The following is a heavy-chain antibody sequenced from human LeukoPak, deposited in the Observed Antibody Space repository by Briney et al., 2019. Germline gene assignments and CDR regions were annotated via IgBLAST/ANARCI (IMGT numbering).Heavy chain of an antibody. CDR3: ARQAGPYYMDV. V-gene: IGHV3-21*01. CDR2: IGRSGNYI. Sequence: AGGSLRLSCAASGFTFDEYGMSWVRQAPGKGLEWVSSIGRSGNYIYHADSVKGRFTISRDNAENSLYLQMSSLRAEDTAVYYCARQAGPYYMDVWGKGTTVTVSS. J-gene: IGHJ6*03. D-gene: IGHD6-13*01. CDR1: GFTFDEYG.